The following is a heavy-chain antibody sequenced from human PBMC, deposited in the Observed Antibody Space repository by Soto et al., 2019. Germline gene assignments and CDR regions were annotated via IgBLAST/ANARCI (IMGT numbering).Heavy chain of an antibody. CDR1: GYTLTELS. V-gene: IGHV1-24*01. CDR2: FDPEDGET. J-gene: IGHJ4*02. D-gene: IGHD6-13*01. Sequence: GASGKGSCKVSGYTLTELSMHWVRQAPGKGLEWMGGFDPEDGETIYAQKFQGRVTMTEDTSTDTAYMELSSLRSEDTAVYYCATFPIAAAGSSTFDYWGQGTLVTVSS. CDR3: ATFPIAAAGSSTFDY.